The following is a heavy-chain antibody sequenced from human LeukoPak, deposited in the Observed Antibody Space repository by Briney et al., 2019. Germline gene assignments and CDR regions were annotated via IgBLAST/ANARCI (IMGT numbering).Heavy chain of an antibody. CDR1: GFTFSSYG. CDR2: ISATGGST. J-gene: IGHJ4*02. CDR3: AKGGYSSGWRNYYDY. V-gene: IGHV3-23*01. D-gene: IGHD6-19*01. Sequence: GGSLRLSCAASGFTFSSYGITWVRQAPGKGLEWVSTISATGGSTYYADSVKGRFTISRDNSKDTLYLQMNSLRAEDTAVYYCAKGGYSSGWRNYYDYWGQGTLVTVSS.